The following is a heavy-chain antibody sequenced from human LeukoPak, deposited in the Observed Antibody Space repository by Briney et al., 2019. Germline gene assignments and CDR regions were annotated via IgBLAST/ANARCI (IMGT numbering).Heavy chain of an antibody. CDR3: ARDIVPAAIMRGGFDH. D-gene: IGHD2-2*02. CDR1: GFTFSSYS. Sequence: GGSLRLSCAASGFTFSSYSMNWVRQAPGKGLEWVSSISSSSSYIYYADSVKGRFTISRDNAKNSLYLQMNSLRAEDTAVYYCARDIVPAAIMRGGFDHWGQGTLVTVSS. J-gene: IGHJ4*02. CDR2: ISSSSSYI. V-gene: IGHV3-21*01.